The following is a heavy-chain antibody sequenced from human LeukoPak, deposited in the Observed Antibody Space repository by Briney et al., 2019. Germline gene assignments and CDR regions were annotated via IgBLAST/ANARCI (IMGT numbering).Heavy chain of an antibody. D-gene: IGHD2-15*01. CDR3: ARLLPIDY. V-gene: IGHV3-15*01. CDR2: IKSKTDGGTT. CDR1: GFTFTYAS. Sequence: GGSLRLSCTASGFTFTYASINWVRQAPGKGLEWVGRIKSKTDGGTTEYAAPVTGRFTISRDDSKNTVYLQMDSLKTEDTAVYFCARLLPIDYWGQGTLVTVSP. J-gene: IGHJ4*02.